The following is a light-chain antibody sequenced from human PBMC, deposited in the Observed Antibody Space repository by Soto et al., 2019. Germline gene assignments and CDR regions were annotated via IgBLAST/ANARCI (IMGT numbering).Light chain of an antibody. V-gene: IGKV3-20*01. CDR2: GAS. J-gene: IGKJ1*01. CDR1: QTVSSS. Sequence: DIVLTQSPGTLSLSPGERATLSCRASQTVSSSLAWYQQKPGQAPRLLIFGASTRAAGFPDRFSGSGSGTDFTLTISTLDPEDFAVYYCQQYGSSPRTFGQGTQV. CDR3: QQYGSSPRT.